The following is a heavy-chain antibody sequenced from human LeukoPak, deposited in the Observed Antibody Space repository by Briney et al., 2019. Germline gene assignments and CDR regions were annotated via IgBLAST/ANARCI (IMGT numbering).Heavy chain of an antibody. Sequence: GGSLRLSCAASGFTFSSYSMNWVRQAPGKGLEWVSSISSSSSYIYYADSVKGRFIISRDNAKNSLYLQMNSLRAEDTAVYYCARDGGYCSSTSCYAGYWGQGTLVTVSS. D-gene: IGHD2-2*01. J-gene: IGHJ4*02. CDR3: ARDGGYCSSTSCYAGY. CDR1: GFTFSSYS. CDR2: ISSSSSYI. V-gene: IGHV3-21*01.